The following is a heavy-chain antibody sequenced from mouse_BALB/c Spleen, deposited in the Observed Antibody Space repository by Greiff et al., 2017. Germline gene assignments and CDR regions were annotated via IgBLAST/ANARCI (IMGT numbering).Heavy chain of an antibody. D-gene: IGHD1-1*01. Sequence: VQVVESGAELAKPGASVKMSCKASGYTFTSYWMHWVKQRPGQGLEWIGYINPSTGYTEYNQKFKDKATLTADKSSSTAYMQLSSLTSEDSAVYYCARWGITPGVYWYFDVWGAGTTGTVSS. CDR3: ARWGITPGVYWYFDV. CDR1: GYTFTSYW. V-gene: IGHV1-7*01. CDR2: INPSTGYT. J-gene: IGHJ1*01.